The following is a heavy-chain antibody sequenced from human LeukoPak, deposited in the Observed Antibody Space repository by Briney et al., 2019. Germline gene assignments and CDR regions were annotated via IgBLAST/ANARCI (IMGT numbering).Heavy chain of an antibody. CDR2: IRNKAYGGTT. CDR1: GFTFGDYA. CDR3: TRHGSGFDY. J-gene: IGHJ4*02. D-gene: IGHD3-10*01. Sequence: GGSLRLSCTASGFTFGDYAMNWVRQAPGKGLHWVGFIRNKAYGGTTEYAASVQGRFPISRDDTKSIAYLQMNSLKTKDKAVYYCTRHGSGFDYWGQGPLVTVSS. V-gene: IGHV3-49*04.